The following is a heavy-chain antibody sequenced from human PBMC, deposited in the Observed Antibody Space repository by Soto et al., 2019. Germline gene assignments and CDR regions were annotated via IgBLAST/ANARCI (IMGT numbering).Heavy chain of an antibody. CDR3: ASRTRGGNSRYGMDV. CDR2: MNPNSGNT. J-gene: IGHJ6*02. D-gene: IGHD2-21*02. Sequence: QVQLVQSGAEVKKPGASVKVSCKASGYTFTSYDINWVRQATGQGLEWMGWMNPNSGNTGYTQKFQGRVTMTRNTSIITAYRELSSLRAEDTGVYYCASRTRGGNSRYGMDVWGQGTTVTVSS. CDR1: GYTFTSYD. V-gene: IGHV1-8*01.